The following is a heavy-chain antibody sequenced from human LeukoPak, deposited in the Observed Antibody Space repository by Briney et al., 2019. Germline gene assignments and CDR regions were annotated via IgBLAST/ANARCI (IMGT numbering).Heavy chain of an antibody. CDR2: IYYSGST. J-gene: IGHJ3*02. CDR3: ASYGDSTYGAFDI. Sequence: SETLSLTCTVSGGSISSGGYYWGWIRQHPGKGLEWIGYIYYSGSTYYNPSLKSRVTISVDTSKNQFSLKLSSVTAADTAVYYCASYGDSTYGAFDIWGQGTMVTVSS. CDR1: GGSISSGGYY. D-gene: IGHD4-17*01. V-gene: IGHV4-31*03.